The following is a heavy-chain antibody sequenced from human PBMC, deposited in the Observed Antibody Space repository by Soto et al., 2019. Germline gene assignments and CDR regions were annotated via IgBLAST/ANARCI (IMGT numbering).Heavy chain of an antibody. J-gene: IGHJ4*02. CDR3: ARGIIRYYVPRLFDY. CDR1: GGSISSYY. D-gene: IGHD3-3*01. Sequence: PSETLSLTCTVSGGSISSYYWSWIRQPPGKELEWIGYIYYSGSTNYNPSLKSRVTISVDTSKNQFSLRLSSVTAADTAVYYCARGIIRYYVPRLFDYWGQGTLVTVSS. CDR2: IYYSGST. V-gene: IGHV4-59*01.